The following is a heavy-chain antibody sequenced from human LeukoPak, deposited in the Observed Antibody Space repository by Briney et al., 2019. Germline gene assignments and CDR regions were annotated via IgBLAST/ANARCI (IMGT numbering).Heavy chain of an antibody. D-gene: IGHD3-3*01. CDR3: ASDALFWSGGDDAFDI. Sequence: PSETLSLTCAVYGGSFSGYYWSWIRQPPGKGLEWIGEINHSGSTNYNPSLKSRVTISVDTSKNQFSLKLSSVTAEDTAVYYCASDALFWSGGDDAFDIWGQGTMVTVSS. CDR1: GGSFSGYY. J-gene: IGHJ3*02. V-gene: IGHV4-34*01. CDR2: INHSGST.